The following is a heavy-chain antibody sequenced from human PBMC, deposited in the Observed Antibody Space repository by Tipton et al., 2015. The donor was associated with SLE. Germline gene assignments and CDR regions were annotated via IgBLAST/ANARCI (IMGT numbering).Heavy chain of an antibody. CDR1: GGSISSGSYY. CDR3: ARGSGGQELWFGSYYYYYYMDV. CDR2: IYYSGSI. V-gene: IGHV4-61*10. J-gene: IGHJ6*03. Sequence: TLSLTCTVSGGSISSGSYYWSWIRQPAGKGLEWIGYIYYSGSISYNPSLKSRVTISVDTSKNQFSLKLSSVTAADTAVYYCARGSGGQELWFGSYYYYYYMDVWGKGTTVTVSS. D-gene: IGHD3-10*01.